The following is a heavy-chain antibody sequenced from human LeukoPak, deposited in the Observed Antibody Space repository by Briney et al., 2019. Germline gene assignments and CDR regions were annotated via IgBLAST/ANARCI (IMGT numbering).Heavy chain of an antibody. CDR1: GGSISNYY. CDR2: IYSSGST. V-gene: IGHV4-59*08. J-gene: IGHJ4*02. Sequence: ASETLSLTCTVSGGSISNYYWSWIRQPPGKGLEWIGYIYSSGSTNYNPSLESRVTISVDTSKNQFSLKLSSVTAADTALYYCARHGGSRSPLNYWGQGTLVTVSS. D-gene: IGHD2-15*01. CDR3: ARHGGSRSPLNY.